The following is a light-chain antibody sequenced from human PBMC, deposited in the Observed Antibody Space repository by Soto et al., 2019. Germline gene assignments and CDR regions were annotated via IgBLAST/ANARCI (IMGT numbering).Light chain of an antibody. J-gene: IGKJ4*01. CDR2: GAS. CDR3: QQYGSSPPVT. CDR1: QSVSSSY. V-gene: IGKV3-20*01. Sequence: EIVLTQSPGTLSLSPGERATLSCRASQSVSSSYLAWYQQKPGQAPRRLIYGASGRATGIPDRFSGSGSGTDFTLTISRLEPEAFAVYYCQQYGSSPPVTFGGGTKVEIK.